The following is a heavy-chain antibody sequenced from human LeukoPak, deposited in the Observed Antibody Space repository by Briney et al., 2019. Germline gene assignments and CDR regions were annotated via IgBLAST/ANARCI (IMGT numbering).Heavy chain of an antibody. Sequence: SETLSLTCTVSGGSINSYYWGWIRQPPGKGLEWIGSIYYSGSTYYNPSLKSRVTISVDTSKNQFSLKLSSVTAADTAVYYCARGRYCSGGSCYTDYWGQGTLVTVSS. D-gene: IGHD2-15*01. CDR3: ARGRYCSGGSCYTDY. J-gene: IGHJ4*02. CDR2: IYYSGST. CDR1: GGSINSYY. V-gene: IGHV4-39*07.